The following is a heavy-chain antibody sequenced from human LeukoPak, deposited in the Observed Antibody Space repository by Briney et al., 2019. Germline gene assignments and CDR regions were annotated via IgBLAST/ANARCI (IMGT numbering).Heavy chain of an antibody. CDR1: GGSISSHY. V-gene: IGHV4-59*11. CDR2: IYYSGST. J-gene: IGHJ6*03. D-gene: IGHD6-6*01. Sequence: PSETLSLTCTVSGGSISSHYWSWIRQPPGKGLEWIGYIYYSGSTNYNPSLKSRVTISVDTSKNQFSLKLSSVTAADTAVYYCARVGSSLPRYYYYMDVWGKGTTVTVSS. CDR3: ARVGSSLPRYYYYMDV.